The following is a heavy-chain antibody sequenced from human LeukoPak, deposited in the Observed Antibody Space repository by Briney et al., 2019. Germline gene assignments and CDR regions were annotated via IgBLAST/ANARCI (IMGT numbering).Heavy chain of an antibody. V-gene: IGHV3-9*01. Sequence: GGSLRLSCAASGFTFNDYAMQWVRQAPGKGLEWVSGISWNGGSIGYADSVKGRFTISRDNAKNSLYLQMNSLRPEDTAFYYCAKDMNSQVRGVVDYWGQGTLVIVSS. CDR3: AKDMNSQVRGVVDY. CDR2: ISWNGGSI. D-gene: IGHD3-10*01. CDR1: GFTFNDYA. J-gene: IGHJ4*02.